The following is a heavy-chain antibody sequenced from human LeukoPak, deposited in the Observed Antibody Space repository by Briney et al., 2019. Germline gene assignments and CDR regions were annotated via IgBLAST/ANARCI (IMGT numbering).Heavy chain of an antibody. CDR1: GYTFSGYY. V-gene: IGHV1-2*02. Sequence: ASVKVSCKASGYTFSGYYIHWMRQAPGQGLEWMGWLNPNSGGTNYAQKLQGRVTMTTDTSTSTAYMELRSLRSDDTAVYYCARSGLGRVGASDYWGQGTLVAVSS. CDR2: LNPNSGGT. D-gene: IGHD1-26*01. J-gene: IGHJ4*02. CDR3: ARSGLGRVGASDY.